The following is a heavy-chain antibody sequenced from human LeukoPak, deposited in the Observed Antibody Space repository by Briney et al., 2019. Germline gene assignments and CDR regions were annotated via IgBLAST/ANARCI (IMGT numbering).Heavy chain of an antibody. J-gene: IGHJ6*02. CDR2: INHSGST. Sequence: SETLFLTCAVYGGSLSGYYWSWIRQPPGKGLEWIGEINHSGSTNYNPSLKSRVTISVDTSKNQFSLQLRSVTAADTAVYYCAREDPQTTVPEGMDVWGQGTTVAVSS. V-gene: IGHV4-34*01. CDR3: AREDPQTTVPEGMDV. D-gene: IGHD4-17*01. CDR1: GGSLSGYY.